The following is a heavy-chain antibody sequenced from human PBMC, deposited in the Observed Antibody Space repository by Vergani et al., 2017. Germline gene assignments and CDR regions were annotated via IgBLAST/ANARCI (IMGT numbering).Heavy chain of an antibody. D-gene: IGHD3-22*01. CDR1: GYTFSNYY. Sequence: QVQVVQSGAEVKKSGASVKVSCKTSGYTFSNYYMHWVRQAPGQGLEWMGIINPSGGHTNYAQKFQGRVTMTRDTSTSTVYMELSSLRSEDTAIYYCARPYYDRIPRAWYFDLWGRGTLVTVSS. V-gene: IGHV1-46*01. J-gene: IGHJ2*01. CDR2: INPSGGHT. CDR3: ARPYYDRIPRAWYFDL.